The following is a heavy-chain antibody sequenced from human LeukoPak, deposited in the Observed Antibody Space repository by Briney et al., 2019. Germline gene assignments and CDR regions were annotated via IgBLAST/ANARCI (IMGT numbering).Heavy chain of an antibody. D-gene: IGHD5-24*01. CDR2: ISSSGSTI. CDR3: AKVELEMATILAFDI. J-gene: IGHJ3*02. V-gene: IGHV3-23*01. Sequence: TGGSLRLSCAASGFTFSSYAMSWVRQAPGKGLEWVSYISSSGSTIYYADSVKGRFTISRDNSKNTLYLQMNSLRAEDTAVYYCAKVELEMATILAFDIWGQGTMVTVSS. CDR1: GFTFSSYA.